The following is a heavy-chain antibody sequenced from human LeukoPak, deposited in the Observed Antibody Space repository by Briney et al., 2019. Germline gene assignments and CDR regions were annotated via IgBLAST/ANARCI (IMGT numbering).Heavy chain of an antibody. D-gene: IGHD3-3*01. CDR3: AKDYDFWSGYYIPLYYFDY. J-gene: IGHJ4*02. CDR2: ISGSGGST. CDR1: GFTFSSYA. V-gene: IGHV3-23*01. Sequence: GGSLRLSCAASGFTFSSYAMSWVRQAPGKGLEWVSAISGSGGSTYYADSVKGRFTISRDNSKNTLYLQMNSLRAEDTAVYYCAKDYDFWSGYYIPLYYFDYWGQGTPVTVSS.